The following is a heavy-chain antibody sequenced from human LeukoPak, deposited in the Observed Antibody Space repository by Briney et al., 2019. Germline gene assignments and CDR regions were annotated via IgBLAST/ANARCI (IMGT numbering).Heavy chain of an antibody. CDR2: IIPIFGTA. CDR3: ARESSGYDDYYFDY. D-gene: IGHD5-12*01. J-gene: IGHJ4*02. Sequence: SVKVSCKASGYTFTGYYMHWVRQAPGQGLEWMGGIIPIFGTANYAQKFQGRVTITADESTSTAYTELSSLRSEDTAVYYCARESSGYDDYYFDYWGQGTLVTVSS. V-gene: IGHV1-69*13. CDR1: GYTFTGYY.